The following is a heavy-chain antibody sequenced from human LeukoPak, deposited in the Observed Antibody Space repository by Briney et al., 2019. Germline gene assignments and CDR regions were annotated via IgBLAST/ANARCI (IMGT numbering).Heavy chain of an antibody. V-gene: IGHV1-2*06. CDR3: ARETYYYDSSGATLDY. Sequence: ASVKVSCKASGYTFTVYYMHWVRQAPGQGLEWMGRINPNSGGTNYAQKFQGRVTMTRDTSISTAYMELSRLRSDDTAVYYCARETYYYDSSGATLDYWGQGTLVTVPS. D-gene: IGHD3-22*01. J-gene: IGHJ4*02. CDR2: INPNSGGT. CDR1: GYTFTVYY.